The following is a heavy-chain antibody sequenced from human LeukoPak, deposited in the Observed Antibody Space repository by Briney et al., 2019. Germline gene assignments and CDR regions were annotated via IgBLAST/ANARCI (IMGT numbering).Heavy chain of an antibody. J-gene: IGHJ6*03. CDR3: ARGDWGSPDYYYMDV. D-gene: IGHD7-27*01. CDR2: IHDSGST. Sequence: SETLSLTCAVSGDSISSGGYSWSWIRQTPGKGLEWIAYIHDSGSTYNNPSLKSRLSISIDTSKNQFSLKLNSVTAADTAVYYCARGDWGSPDYYYMDVWGKGTTVTISS. CDR1: GDSISSGGYS. V-gene: IGHV4-30-4*07.